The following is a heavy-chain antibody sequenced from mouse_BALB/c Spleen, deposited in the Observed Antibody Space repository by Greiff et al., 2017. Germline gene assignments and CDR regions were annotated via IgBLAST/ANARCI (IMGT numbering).Heavy chain of an antibody. Sequence: VQLQQTGPELVKPGASVKISCKASGYSFTDYIMLWVKQSHGKSLEWIGNINPYYGSTSYNLKFKGKATLTVDKSSSTAYMQLNSLTSEDSAVYYCARRWGNYAMDYWGQGTSVTVSS. CDR3: ARRWGNYAMDY. V-gene: IGHV1-39*01. CDR1: GYSFTDYI. D-gene: IGHD1-1*02. J-gene: IGHJ4*01. CDR2: INPYYGST.